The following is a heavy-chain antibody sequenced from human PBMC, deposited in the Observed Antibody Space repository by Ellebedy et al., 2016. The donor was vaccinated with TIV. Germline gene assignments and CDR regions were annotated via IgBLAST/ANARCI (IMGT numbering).Heavy chain of an antibody. CDR1: GDSVSNKYAT. V-gene: IGHV6-1*01. CDR2: AYYRSTWIY. CDR3: VRGSRGAFDI. Sequence: SQTLSLTCAISGDSVSNKYATWNWIRQSPSRGLEWLGRAYYRSTWIYDYAVSVKGRITINPDTSKNQFSLQLNSLTPEDEALYYCVRGSRGAFDIWGQGTMVTVSS. J-gene: IGHJ3*02.